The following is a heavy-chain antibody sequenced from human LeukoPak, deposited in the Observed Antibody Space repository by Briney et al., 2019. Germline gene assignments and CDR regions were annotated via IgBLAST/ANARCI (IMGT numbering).Heavy chain of an antibody. CDR3: AREFSMLSDYYYMDV. Sequence: SETLSLTCTVSGGSISSGDYYWSWIRQPPGKGLEWIGYIYYSGSTYYNPSLKSRVTISVDTSKNQFSLKLSSVTAADTAVYYCAREFSMLSDYYYMDVWGKGTTVTVSS. D-gene: IGHD2-8*01. V-gene: IGHV4-30-4*08. CDR1: GGSISSGDYY. CDR2: IYYSGST. J-gene: IGHJ6*03.